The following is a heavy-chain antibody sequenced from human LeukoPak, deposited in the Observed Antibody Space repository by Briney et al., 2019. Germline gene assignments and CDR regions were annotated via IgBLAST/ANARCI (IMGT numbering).Heavy chain of an antibody. CDR3: AAVLYSSNLAWFDP. D-gene: IGHD6-13*01. CDR2: FDFEAGET. J-gene: IGHJ5*02. Sequence: ASVKVSCKASGYTVPELSMNWVRQAPGKGLEWMGGFDFEAGETIYAQKFQGRFTMTEDSSVNIAYMELNSLISEDTAVYYCAAVLYSSNLAWFDPWGQGTLVTVSS. V-gene: IGHV1-24*01. CDR1: GYTVPELS.